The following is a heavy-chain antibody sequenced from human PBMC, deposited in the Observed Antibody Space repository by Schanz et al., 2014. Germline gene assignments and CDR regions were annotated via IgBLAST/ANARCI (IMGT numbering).Heavy chain of an antibody. Sequence: QVQLVQSGAEVKKLGASVKVSCKASGYTFTDYYMHWVRQAPGQGLEWMGRINPNSGGTNYAQNLQGRVTMTTDTSTSTAYMELRSLRSDDTAVYYCARDRGHVEQLVLEWYYAMDVWGQGTTVAVSS. V-gene: IGHV1-2*06. CDR1: GYTFTDYY. CDR2: INPNSGGT. J-gene: IGHJ6*02. D-gene: IGHD6-6*01. CDR3: ARDRGHVEQLVLEWYYAMDV.